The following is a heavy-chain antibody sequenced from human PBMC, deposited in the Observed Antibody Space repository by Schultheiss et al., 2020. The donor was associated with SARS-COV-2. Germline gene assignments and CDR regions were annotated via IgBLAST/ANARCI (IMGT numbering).Heavy chain of an antibody. Sequence: GGSLRLSCAASGFTFSGSAMHWVRQASGKGLEWVGRIRSKANSYATAYAASVKGRFTISRDDSKNTLYLQMNSLRAEDTAVYYCAKNSGSYPLDYYMDVWGKGTTVTVSS. CDR1: GFTFSGSA. J-gene: IGHJ6*03. V-gene: IGHV3-73*01. CDR2: IRSKANSYAT. CDR3: AKNSGSYPLDYYMDV. D-gene: IGHD1-26*01.